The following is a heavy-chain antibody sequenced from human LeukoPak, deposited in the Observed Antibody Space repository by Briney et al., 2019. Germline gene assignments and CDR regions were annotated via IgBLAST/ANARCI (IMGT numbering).Heavy chain of an antibody. Sequence: SETLSLTCTVSGDSLSPYYWSWIRQPPGKGLEWIGYIYYSGSTNYNPSLASRVSISIDTSKNQFSLRLRSVTAADTAVHYCARDRLGAGNYFDHWGPGTLVTVSS. J-gene: IGHJ4*02. CDR1: GDSLSPYY. D-gene: IGHD1-26*01. V-gene: IGHV4-59*01. CDR2: IYYSGST. CDR3: ARDRLGAGNYFDH.